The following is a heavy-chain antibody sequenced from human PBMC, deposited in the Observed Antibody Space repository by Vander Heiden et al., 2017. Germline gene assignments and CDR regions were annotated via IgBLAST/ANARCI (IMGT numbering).Heavy chain of an antibody. Sequence: EVQLLQSGGDLVQPGGALTHSCAASGFNFNNYALSWVRQAPGKGLEWVSTISRSGATTYYSDSVKGRFTVSRNNSKNSLYLRMNTVRAEDTALYYCARSPISVTGFFDSWGQGTLVTVSS. CDR3: ARSPISVTGFFDS. CDR1: GFNFNNYA. J-gene: IGHJ4*02. D-gene: IGHD6-19*01. V-gene: IGHV3-23*01. CDR2: ISRSGATT.